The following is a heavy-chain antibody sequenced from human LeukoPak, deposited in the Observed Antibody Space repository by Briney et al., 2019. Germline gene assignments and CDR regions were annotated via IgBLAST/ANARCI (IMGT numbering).Heavy chain of an antibody. V-gene: IGHV3-74*01. D-gene: IGHD3-10*01. J-gene: IGHJ3*02. CDR1: GFTFSSNW. CDR3: AKTRIITAYDALDI. CDR2: INRDGTTT. Sequence: GGSLRLTCAASGFTFSSNWMYWVRQAPGKGPVWVSRINRDGTTTTYADSVKGRFSISRDNARNTLYLQMNSLRSEDTAVYYCAKTRIITAYDALDIWGQGTVVSVS.